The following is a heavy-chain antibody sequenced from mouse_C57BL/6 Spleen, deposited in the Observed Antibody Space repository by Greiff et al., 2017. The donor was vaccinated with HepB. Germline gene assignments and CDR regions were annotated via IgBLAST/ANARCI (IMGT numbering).Heavy chain of an antibody. V-gene: IGHV1-63*01. CDR3: ARGGDYDDDAAGYYAMDY. J-gene: IGHJ4*01. Sequence: VQLQESGAELVRPGPSVKMSCKASGYTFTNYWIGWAKQRPGHGLEWIGDIYPGGGYTNYNEKFKGKATLTADKSSSTSEDSAIYYCARGGDYDDDAAGYYAMDYWGQGTSVTVSS. D-gene: IGHD2-4*01. CDR1: GYTFTNYW. CDR2: IYPGGGYT.